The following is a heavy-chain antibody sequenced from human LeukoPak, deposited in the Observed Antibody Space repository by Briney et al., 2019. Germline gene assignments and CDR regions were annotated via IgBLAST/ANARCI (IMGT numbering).Heavy chain of an antibody. CDR2: IIPIFGTA. CDR3: ARSGVPAAMRGSAFDI. CDR1: GGTFSSYA. D-gene: IGHD2-2*01. V-gene: IGHV1-69*01. Sequence: ASVKVSCKASGGTFSSYAISWVRQAPGQGLEWMGGIIPIFGTANYAQKFQGRVTITADESTSTAYMELSGLRSEDTAVYYCARSGVPAAMRGSAFDIWGQGTMVTVSS. J-gene: IGHJ3*02.